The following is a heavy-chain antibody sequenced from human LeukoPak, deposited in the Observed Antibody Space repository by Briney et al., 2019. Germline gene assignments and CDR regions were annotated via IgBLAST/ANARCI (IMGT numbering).Heavy chain of an antibody. CDR1: GYTFTSYG. V-gene: IGHV1-18*01. CDR2: ISAYNGNT. Sequence: ASVKVSCKASGYTFTSYGISWVRQAPGQGLEWMGWISAYNGNTNYAQKLQGRVTMTTDTSTSTAYMELRSLRSDDTAVYYCARGGPYYYGSGSRFMDVWGKGTTVTVSS. CDR3: ARGGPYYYGSGSRFMDV. D-gene: IGHD3-10*01. J-gene: IGHJ6*04.